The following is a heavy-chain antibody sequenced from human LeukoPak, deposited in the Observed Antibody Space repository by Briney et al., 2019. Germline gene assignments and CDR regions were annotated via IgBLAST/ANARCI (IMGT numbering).Heavy chain of an antibody. CDR1: GGPISSSSYY. CDR3: ARHKPRVRYSSGWYYFDY. CDR2: IYYSGST. Sequence: SETLSLTCTVSGGPISSSSYYWGWIRQPPGKGLEWIGSIYYSGSTYYNPSLKSRVTISVDTSKNQFSLKLSSVTAADTAVYYCARHKPRVRYSSGWYYFDYWGQGTLVTVSS. J-gene: IGHJ4*02. D-gene: IGHD6-19*01. V-gene: IGHV4-39*01.